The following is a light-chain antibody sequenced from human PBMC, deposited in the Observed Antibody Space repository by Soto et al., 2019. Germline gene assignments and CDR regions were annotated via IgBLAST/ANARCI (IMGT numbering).Light chain of an antibody. CDR1: QSIVRF. CDR3: KQYNSWWT. J-gene: IGKJ1*01. V-gene: IGKV1-5*01. CDR2: DAS. Sequence: DIQMTQSPSTLSASVGDRVTISCRASQSIVRFLAWYQHQPGKAPKLLIYDASSLESGVPSRFSGSGSGTEFTLTISSLQPDDFATYYCKQYNSWWTFGQGTKGDIK.